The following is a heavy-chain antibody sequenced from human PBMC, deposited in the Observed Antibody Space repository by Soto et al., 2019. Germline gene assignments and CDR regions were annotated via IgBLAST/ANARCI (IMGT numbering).Heavy chain of an antibody. CDR1: GDSINNSHW. J-gene: IGHJ5*02. CDR3: AREVNSSPARGPNWFDP. V-gene: IGHV4-4*02. Sequence: QVQLHESGPGLVQPSGTLSATCAVSGDSINNSHWWSWVRQTPGKGLEWIGETYHSGTTNYNRSLKIRVTISIDKSKNQFSLKMNSVTAADTAVYYCAREVNSSPARGPNWFDPWGQGTLVTGSS. CDR2: TYHSGTT. D-gene: IGHD6-13*01.